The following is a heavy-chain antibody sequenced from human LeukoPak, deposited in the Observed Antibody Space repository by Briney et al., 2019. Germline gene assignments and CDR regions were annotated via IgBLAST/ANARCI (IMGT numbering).Heavy chain of an antibody. CDR2: IYTSGST. D-gene: IGHD2-2*01. J-gene: IGHJ2*01. CDR1: GGSISSYY. Sequence: SETLSLTCTVSGGSISSYYWSWIRQPAGKGLEWIGRIYTSGSTNYNPSLKSRVTMSVDTSKNQFSLKLSSVTAADTAVYYCARDPVVPAEELWYFDLWGRGTLVTVSS. V-gene: IGHV4-4*07. CDR3: ARDPVVPAEELWYFDL.